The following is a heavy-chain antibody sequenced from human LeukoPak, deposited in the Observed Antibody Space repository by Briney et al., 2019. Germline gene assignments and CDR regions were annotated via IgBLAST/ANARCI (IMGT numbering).Heavy chain of an antibody. Sequence: SETLSLTCTVSGNSISSGDNYWSWIRQPAGKGLEWIGRIYTSGSTNYNPSLKSRVTISGDTSKNQFSLRVSSVTAADTAVYYCARASYSYDINGWVPFDYWGQGTLVTVSS. D-gene: IGHD3-22*01. CDR2: IYTSGST. CDR3: ARASYSYDINGWVPFDY. J-gene: IGHJ4*02. V-gene: IGHV4-61*02. CDR1: GNSISSGDNY.